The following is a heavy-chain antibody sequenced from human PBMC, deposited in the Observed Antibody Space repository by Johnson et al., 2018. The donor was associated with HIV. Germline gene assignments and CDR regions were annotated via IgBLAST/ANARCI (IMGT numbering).Heavy chain of an antibody. Sequence: MQLVESGGGLVQPGGSLRLSCAASGFSFSDHYMDWVRQAPGKGLEWVGRSRNKAKNYITQYAASVKGRCTIPRDDSQKSLYLQMNSLNTEDTAVYYCAREGWNSSSWYRMSAFDIWGQGTMVTVSS. V-gene: IGHV3-72*01. CDR3: AREGWNSSSWYRMSAFDI. D-gene: IGHD6-13*01. CDR1: GFSFSDHY. J-gene: IGHJ3*02. CDR2: SRNKAKNYIT.